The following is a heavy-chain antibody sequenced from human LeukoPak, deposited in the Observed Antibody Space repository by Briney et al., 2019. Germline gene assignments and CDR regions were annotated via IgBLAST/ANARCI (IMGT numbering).Heavy chain of an antibody. CDR1: GFTFSSYA. V-gene: IGHV3-30*04. J-gene: IGHJ4*02. CDR2: ISYDGSNK. CDR3: ARDRGIISDY. D-gene: IGHD3-10*01. Sequence: AGGSLRLSCAASGFTFSSYAMHWVRQAPGKGLEWVAVISYDGSNKYYADSVKGRFTISRDNSKNTLYLQMNSLRAEDTAVYYCARDRGIISDYWGQGTLVTVSS.